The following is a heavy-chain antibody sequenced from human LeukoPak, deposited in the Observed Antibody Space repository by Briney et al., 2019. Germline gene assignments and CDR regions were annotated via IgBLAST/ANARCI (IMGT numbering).Heavy chain of an antibody. CDR3: AETVLGSGSPAYGMDV. D-gene: IGHD3-10*01. CDR2: INPNSGDT. CDR1: GYTFTGYY. J-gene: IGHJ6*02. Sequence: SSVKVSCKASGYTFTGYYMHWVRQAPGQGLEWMGWINPNSGDTNYAHKFQGRVTMTRDTSISTAYMELSRLRSDATAVYYCAETVLGSGSPAYGMDVWGQGTTVTVSS. V-gene: IGHV1-2*02.